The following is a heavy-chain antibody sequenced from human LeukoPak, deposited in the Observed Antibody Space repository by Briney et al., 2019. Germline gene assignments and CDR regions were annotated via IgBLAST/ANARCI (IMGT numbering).Heavy chain of an antibody. D-gene: IGHD1-26*01. CDR3: AKARQSGSYGASYYYMDV. Sequence: GGSLRLSCAASGFTFSTYAMHWVRQAPGKGLEWVAVITHDGSERYYAGSVKGRFTISRDSSKNTLYLQMNSLRADDTAVYYCAKARQSGSYGASYYYMDVWGKGTTVTVSS. J-gene: IGHJ6*03. CDR1: GFTFSTYA. CDR2: ITHDGSER. V-gene: IGHV3-30*18.